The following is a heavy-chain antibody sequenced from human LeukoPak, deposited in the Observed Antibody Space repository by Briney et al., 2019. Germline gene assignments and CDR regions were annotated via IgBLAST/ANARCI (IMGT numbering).Heavy chain of an antibody. CDR3: ARDSYYYDSSGYPI. V-gene: IGHV3-30*04. J-gene: IGHJ3*02. D-gene: IGHD3-22*01. Sequence: GGSLRLSCAASGFTFSSYAMHWVRQAPGKGLEWVAVISYDGSNKYYADSVKGRFTISRDNSKNTLYLQMNSLRAEDTAVYYCARDSYYYDSSGYPIWGQGTMVTVSS. CDR2: ISYDGSNK. CDR1: GFTFSSYA.